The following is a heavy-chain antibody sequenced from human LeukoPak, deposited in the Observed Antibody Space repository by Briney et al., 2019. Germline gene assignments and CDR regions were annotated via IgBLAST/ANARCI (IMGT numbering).Heavy chain of an antibody. CDR3: ASGSYDGWFDP. J-gene: IGHJ5*02. Sequence: PSETLSLTCSVSGGSFSNHFWSWVRQPAGKGLEWIGRIYPSGNTNYNPSLKSRVTLSVDTSKTQFYLSLSSVTAADTAVYYCASGSYDGWFDPWGQGTLVTVSS. D-gene: IGHD1-26*01. CDR1: GGSFSNHF. V-gene: IGHV4-4*07. CDR2: IYPSGNT.